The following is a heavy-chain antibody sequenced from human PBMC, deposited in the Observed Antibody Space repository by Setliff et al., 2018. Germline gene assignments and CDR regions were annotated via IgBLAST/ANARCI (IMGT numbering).Heavy chain of an antibody. V-gene: IGHV3-48*03. CDR1: GFTFKNNG. D-gene: IGHD2-21*01. CDR2: ISRGGSTI. Sequence: SLRLSCAASGFTFKNNGMNWIRQAPGKGLEWVSYISRGGSTIYYADSVKGRFTISRDNAKSSLYLQMNSLRAEDTAVYYCARGVFPDVWGKGTTVTVSS. CDR3: ARGVFPDV. J-gene: IGHJ6*04.